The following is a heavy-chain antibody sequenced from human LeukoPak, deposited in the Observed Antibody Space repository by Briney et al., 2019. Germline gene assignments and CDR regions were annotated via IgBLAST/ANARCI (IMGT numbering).Heavy chain of an antibody. Sequence: GASVKVSCKASGYTFNGYYKHWVRQAPGQGLEWMGWINPNSGGTNYAQKLGRVTMTRDTSISTAYMELSRLRSDDTAMYYCARSSGWKYNIDYWGQGTLVTVSS. J-gene: IGHJ4*02. CDR3: ARSSGWKYNIDY. V-gene: IGHV1-2*02. D-gene: IGHD6-19*01. CDR2: INPNSGGT. CDR1: GYTFNGYY.